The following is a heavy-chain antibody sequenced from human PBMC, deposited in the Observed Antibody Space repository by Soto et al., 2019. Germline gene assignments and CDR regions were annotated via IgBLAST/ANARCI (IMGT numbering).Heavy chain of an antibody. J-gene: IGHJ4*02. Sequence: QVQLVQSGAEVKKPGASVKVSCKASGYIFIHYYIHWVRQAPGQGLEWMAIINPNGGSTNYAQKFQGRDTVTSDKSTSTVSREVNSLGSDDTAVYFCARSLLQGDFWGQGTLVTVSS. CDR2: INPNGGST. CDR1: GYIFIHYY. CDR3: ARSLLQGDF. D-gene: IGHD2-21*01. V-gene: IGHV1-46*01.